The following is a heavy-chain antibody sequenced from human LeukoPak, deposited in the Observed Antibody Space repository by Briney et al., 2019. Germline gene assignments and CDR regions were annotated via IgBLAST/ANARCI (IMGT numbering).Heavy chain of an antibody. D-gene: IGHD3-16*01. Sequence: PGGSLRLSCAASGFTFTSYNMNWVRQAPGKGLEWVSSISSTSTYTYYADSVKGRFTISRDNGRNSLYLQMNSLRAEDTAVYYCARGVEPGYDSVWGSYLDYWGQGTLVPVSS. CDR3: ARGVEPGYDSVWGSYLDY. V-gene: IGHV3-21*01. J-gene: IGHJ4*02. CDR1: GFTFTSYN. CDR2: ISSTSTYT.